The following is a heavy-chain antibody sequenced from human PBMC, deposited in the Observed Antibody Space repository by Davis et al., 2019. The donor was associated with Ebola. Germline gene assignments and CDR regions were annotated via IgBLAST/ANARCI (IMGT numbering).Heavy chain of an antibody. Sequence: ASVKVSCKASGYTFTSYDINWVRQANGQGLEWMGWMNPNSGNTGFAQKFQGRVTMTRNNSITTAYMELSSLRAEDTALYYCVRGDFYDSSGSDHTFTDAFDIWGQGTMVTVSS. J-gene: IGHJ3*02. V-gene: IGHV1-8*01. D-gene: IGHD3-22*01. CDR2: MNPNSGNT. CDR1: GYTFTSYD. CDR3: VRGDFYDSSGSDHTFTDAFDI.